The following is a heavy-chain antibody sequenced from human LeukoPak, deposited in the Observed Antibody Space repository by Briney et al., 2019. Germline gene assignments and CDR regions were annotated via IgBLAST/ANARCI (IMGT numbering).Heavy chain of an antibody. J-gene: IGHJ4*02. CDR3: ATIAAAGNFDY. CDR2: INAGSGNT. V-gene: IGHV1-3*01. CDR1: GYTFTSYA. D-gene: IGHD6-13*01. Sequence: ASVKVSCKASGYTFTSYAMHWVRQAPGQTLEWMGWINAGSGNTKYSQKFQGRVTITRDTSASTAYMELSSLRSEDTAVYYCATIAAAGNFDYWGQGTLVTVSS.